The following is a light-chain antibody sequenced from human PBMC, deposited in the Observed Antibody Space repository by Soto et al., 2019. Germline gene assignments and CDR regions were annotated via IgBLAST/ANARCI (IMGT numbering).Light chain of an antibody. CDR1: ISDIGGYNF. CDR2: DVN. J-gene: IGLJ2*01. Sequence: QSALTQPASVSGSPGQSITISCTGTISDIGGYNFISWYQHHPGKAPKLVIYDVNNRPSGISYRFSGSKSGNTASLTISGLQAEYEADYYCASYTRTTPLVFGGGTKLTVL. CDR3: ASYTRTTPLV. V-gene: IGLV2-14*01.